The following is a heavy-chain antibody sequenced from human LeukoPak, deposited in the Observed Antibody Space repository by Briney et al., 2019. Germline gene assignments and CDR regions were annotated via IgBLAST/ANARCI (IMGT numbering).Heavy chain of an antibody. Sequence: PGGSLRLSCAASGFTFSRYDMHWVRQAPGKGLEWVSAIAAAGDTFYVGSVKGRFTISRENAKSSLYLQMNSLRAGDTAVYHCARGGETGFDHWGQGTLVTVSS. CDR2: IAAAGDT. CDR1: GFTFSRYD. J-gene: IGHJ4*02. V-gene: IGHV3-13*01. CDR3: ARGGETGFDH. D-gene: IGHD3-10*01.